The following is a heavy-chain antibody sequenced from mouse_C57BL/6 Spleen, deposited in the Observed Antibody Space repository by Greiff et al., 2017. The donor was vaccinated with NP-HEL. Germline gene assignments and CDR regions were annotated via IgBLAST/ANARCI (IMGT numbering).Heavy chain of an antibody. V-gene: IGHV1-61*01. J-gene: IGHJ3*01. D-gene: IGHD3-2*02. Sequence: QVQLQQPGAELVRPGSSVKLSCKASGYTFTSYWMDWVKQRPGQGLEWIGNIYPSDSETHYNQKFKDKATLTVDKSSSTAYMQLSSLTSEDSAVYYCARGSSGYGLAGYAYWGKGTLVTVSA. CDR2: IYPSDSET. CDR1: GYTFTSYW. CDR3: ARGSSGYGLAGYAY.